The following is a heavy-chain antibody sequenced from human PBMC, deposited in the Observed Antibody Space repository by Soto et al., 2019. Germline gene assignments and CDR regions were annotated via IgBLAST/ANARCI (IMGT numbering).Heavy chain of an antibody. CDR3: AKDFYY. V-gene: IGHV3-30*18. J-gene: IGHJ4*02. CDR1: GFTFSSYG. Sequence: QVQLVESGGGVVQPGRSLRLSCAASGFTFSSYGMHWVRQAPGKGLEWVAVISYDGSNKYYADSVKGRFTISRDNSKNTLYLQMNSLIAEDTAVYYCAKDFYYWGQGTLVTVSS. CDR2: ISYDGSNK.